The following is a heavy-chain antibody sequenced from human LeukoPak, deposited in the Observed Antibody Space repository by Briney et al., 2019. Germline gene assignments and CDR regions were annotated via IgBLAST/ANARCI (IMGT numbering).Heavy chain of an antibody. J-gene: IGHJ4*02. V-gene: IGHV4-34*01. CDR2: IHPSGTT. D-gene: IGHD1-26*01. CDR1: GGSFSDYY. Sequence: SETLSLTCGVYGGSFSDYYCTWIRQPPGKGLEWIGEIHPSGTTNYNPSLMGRVTMSLDTSKNQFSLKVTSVTAADTAVYFCARGLDTYKSGVDWGQGTLVTVSS. CDR3: ARGLDTYKSGVD.